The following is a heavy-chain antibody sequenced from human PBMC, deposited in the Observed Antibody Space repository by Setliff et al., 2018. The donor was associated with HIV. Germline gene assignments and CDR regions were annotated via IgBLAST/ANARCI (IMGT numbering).Heavy chain of an antibody. V-gene: IGHV4-39*01. D-gene: IGHD5-12*01. J-gene: IGHJ2*01. CDR1: GGSISSSDYY. Sequence: SETLSLTCTVSGGSISSSDYYWAWIRQPPGKGLEWIGSIYYSGSTYYNPSLKSRVTISVDTSKNQFSLKVSPVTAADTAVYYCARPSAGGGYNYRYFGLWGRGTLVTVSS. CDR2: IYYSGST. CDR3: ARPSAGGGYNYRYFGL.